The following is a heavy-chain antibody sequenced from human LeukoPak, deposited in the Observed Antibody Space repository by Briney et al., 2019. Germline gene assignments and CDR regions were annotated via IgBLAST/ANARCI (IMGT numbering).Heavy chain of an antibody. J-gene: IGHJ4*02. V-gene: IGHV5-51*01. CDR3: ARLVHTGKGTDY. D-gene: IGHD2-8*02. CDR1: GYRFSSDW. Sequence: GESLKISCKGSGYRFSSDWIGWVRQMPGKGLEWMGIIYPGDSDTRYSPSFQGQVTISADKSISTAYLQWNSLRASDSAMYYCARLVHTGKGTDYWGQGTLVTVSS. CDR2: IYPGDSDT.